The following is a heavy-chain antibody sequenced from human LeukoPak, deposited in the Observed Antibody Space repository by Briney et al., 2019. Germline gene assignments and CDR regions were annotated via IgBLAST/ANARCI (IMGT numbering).Heavy chain of an antibody. V-gene: IGHV3-9*01. D-gene: IGHD6-19*01. CDR1: GFIFNNYA. Sequence: GGSLRLSCAGSGFIFNNYAMHWVRQPPGKGLEWVSGISWNSGSIDYADSVKGRFTISRDNAKNSLYLQMNSLRVEDTAFYYCAKDNRRHYTSGPNPDSLHWGQGALVTVSS. J-gene: IGHJ4*02. CDR3: AKDNRRHYTSGPNPDSLH. CDR2: ISWNSGSI.